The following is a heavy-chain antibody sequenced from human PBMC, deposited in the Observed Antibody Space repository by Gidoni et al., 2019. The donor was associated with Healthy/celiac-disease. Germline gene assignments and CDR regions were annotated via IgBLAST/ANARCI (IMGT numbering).Heavy chain of an antibody. D-gene: IGHD3-22*01. V-gene: IGHV1-58*01. CDR2: IVVGSGDT. CDR1: GFTFSSSA. J-gene: IGHJ4*02. Sequence: QMQLVQSGPEMRKPGTSVKVSCEASGFTFSSSAVQWVRQPRGQRLEWIGWIVVGSGDTNYAQKFQERVTITRDMSTSTAYMELSSLRSEDTAVYYCAAVAGYYYDSSGYYENFDYWGQGTLVTVSS. CDR3: AAVAGYYYDSSGYYENFDY.